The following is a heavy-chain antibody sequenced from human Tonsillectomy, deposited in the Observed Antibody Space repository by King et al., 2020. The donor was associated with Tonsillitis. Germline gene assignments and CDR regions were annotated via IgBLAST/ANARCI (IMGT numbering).Heavy chain of an antibody. CDR3: AKDLNTPFYYYYGMDV. V-gene: IGHV3-23*04. CDR1: GFRFSSYA. CDR2: ISGGSGST. Sequence: DVQLVESGGGLVQPGGSLRLSCAASGFRFSSYAMSWVRQAPGKGLEWVSGISGGSGSTYYADSVKGRFTISRDNSKNTLYLQMNSLRAEDTAVYYCAKDLNTPFYYYYGMDVWGQGTTVTVSS. J-gene: IGHJ6*02. D-gene: IGHD2-2*02.